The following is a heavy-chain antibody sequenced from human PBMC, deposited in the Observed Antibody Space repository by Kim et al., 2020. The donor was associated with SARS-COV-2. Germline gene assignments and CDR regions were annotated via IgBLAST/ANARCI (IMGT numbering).Heavy chain of an antibody. V-gene: IGHV1-18*01. D-gene: IGHD3-22*01. J-gene: IGHJ4*02. Sequence: QKLQGRVTMTKDTSTSTAYMELRSLRSDDTAVYYCASDAYYYDSSGSLDYWGQGTLVTVSS. CDR3: ASDAYYYDSSGSLDY.